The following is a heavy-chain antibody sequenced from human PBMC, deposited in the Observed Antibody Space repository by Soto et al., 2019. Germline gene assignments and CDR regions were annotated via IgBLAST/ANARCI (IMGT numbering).Heavy chain of an antibody. CDR3: ARDKTTVTRNYYYMDV. Sequence: ASVKVSCKASGGTFSSYTISWVRQAPGQGLEWMGRIIPILGIANYAQKFQGRVTITADKSTSTAYMELSSLRSEDTAVYYCARDKTTVTRNYYYMDVWGKGTTVTVSS. V-gene: IGHV1-69*04. J-gene: IGHJ6*03. CDR1: GGTFSSYT. D-gene: IGHD4-17*01. CDR2: IIPILGIA.